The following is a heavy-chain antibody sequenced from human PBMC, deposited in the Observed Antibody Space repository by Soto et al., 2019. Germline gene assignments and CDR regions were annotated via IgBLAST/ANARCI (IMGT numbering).Heavy chain of an antibody. CDR3: VRDAPSHQSIFDL. Sequence: GASVKVSCQTSEYSFGDYYLHWVRQAPEQGLEWMGWINLNDGGTNSPRKFQGRLTMTRDKSITTVYMELSRLRSDDTAVYFCVRDAPSHQSIFDLWGPGTLVTVSS. V-gene: IGHV1-2*02. D-gene: IGHD2-2*01. J-gene: IGHJ4*02. CDR2: INLNDGGT. CDR1: EYSFGDYY.